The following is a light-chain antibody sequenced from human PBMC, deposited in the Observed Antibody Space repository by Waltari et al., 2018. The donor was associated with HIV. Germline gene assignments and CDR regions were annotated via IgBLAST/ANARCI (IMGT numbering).Light chain of an antibody. Sequence: DVVMTQSPLSLPVTLGQPASLSCRSSQSLVYSDGNTYLSWFQQTPGQSPRRLIYKVSNRDSGVPDRFSGSGSDTDFTLKISRVEAEYVGVYYCMQGTHWPSYTFGQGTKLEIK. V-gene: IGKV2-30*01. CDR3: MQGTHWPSYT. CDR1: QSLVYSDGNTY. J-gene: IGKJ2*01. CDR2: KVS.